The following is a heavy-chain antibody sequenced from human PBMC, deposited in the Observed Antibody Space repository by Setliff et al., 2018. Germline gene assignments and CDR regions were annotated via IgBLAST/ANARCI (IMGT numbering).Heavy chain of an antibody. D-gene: IGHD3-10*01. CDR1: GASISTTCYY. Sequence: SETLSLTCSVSGASISTTCYYWDWIRQSPEKGLEWIGTIYQNGITYYNPSVKSRVTISVDKSENQFSLSLRSVTAAYTAVYYCATDGPVLNGDYISWGQGTLVTVSS. J-gene: IGHJ5*02. V-gene: IGHV4-39*07. CDR3: ATDGPVLNGDYIS. CDR2: IYQNGIT.